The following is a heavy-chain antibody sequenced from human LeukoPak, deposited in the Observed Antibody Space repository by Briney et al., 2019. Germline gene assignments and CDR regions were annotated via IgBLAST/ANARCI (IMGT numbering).Heavy chain of an antibody. CDR1: GYTFTNDH. D-gene: IGHD1-26*01. V-gene: IGHV1-2*02. CDR3: ARDFYSGSNVPHY. J-gene: IGHJ4*02. Sequence: VASLKVSCKASGYTFTNDHIHWVRQAPGQGLEWMGWINPNSGIAKYAQKFEGRVTMTRDTSISTAHMELSRLRSDDTAVYYCARDFYSGSNVPHYWGREPWSSSPQ. CDR2: INPNSGIA.